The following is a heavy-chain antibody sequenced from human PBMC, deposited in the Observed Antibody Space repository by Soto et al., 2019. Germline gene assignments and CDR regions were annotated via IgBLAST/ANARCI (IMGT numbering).Heavy chain of an antibody. CDR3: ARDCSGGSCFREFDP. D-gene: IGHD2-15*01. CDR2: ISPIFGTA. CDR1: GGTFSSYA. V-gene: IGHV1-69*01. Sequence: QVQLVQAGAEVKKPGSSVKVSCKASGGTFSSYAISWVRQAPGQGLEWMGGISPIFGTANYAQKFQGRVTITADESTSTAYMELSSLRSEDTAVYYCARDCSGGSCFREFDPWGQGTLVTVSS. J-gene: IGHJ5*02.